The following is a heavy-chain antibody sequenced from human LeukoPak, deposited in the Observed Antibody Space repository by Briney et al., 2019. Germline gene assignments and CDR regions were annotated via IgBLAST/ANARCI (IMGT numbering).Heavy chain of an antibody. CDR1: GFSFSDYY. J-gene: IGHJ4*02. V-gene: IGHV3-11*04. CDR2: ISTSVGNK. Sequence: GGSLRLSCAASGFSFSDYYMSWIRQAPGKGLEWVSYISTSVGNKYYADSVKGRFTISRDNAKNSLYLQMNSLRAEDTAVYYCSGRSPVYYFDYWGQGTLVTVSS. CDR3: SGRSPVYYFDY. D-gene: IGHD2-8*01.